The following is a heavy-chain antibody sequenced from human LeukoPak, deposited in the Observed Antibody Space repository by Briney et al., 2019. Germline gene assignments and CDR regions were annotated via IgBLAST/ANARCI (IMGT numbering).Heavy chain of an antibody. CDR3: ARDPEGHGYYFDY. V-gene: IGHV4-4*07. CDR1: GGSTSNYF. CDR2: IHTSGST. J-gene: IGHJ4*02. Sequence: SSETLSLTCTVSGGSTSNYFCTWLRQSAGKGLEWIGRIHTSGSTNYNPSLKSRVSMSVDTTKNQFSLKLSSVTAADTAVYYCARDPEGHGYYFDYWGQGALVTVSS. D-gene: IGHD3-3*01.